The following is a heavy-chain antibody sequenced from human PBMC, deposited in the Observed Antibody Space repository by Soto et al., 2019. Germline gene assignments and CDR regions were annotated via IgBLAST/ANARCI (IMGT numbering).Heavy chain of an antibody. Sequence: HPGGSLRLSCVASGFSFSSYAMNWVRQAPGKGLEWVSGISGSGGTTYYADSVKGRFTISRDNAKNSLYLQMNSLRDEDTAVYYCARDRAVTTDYWGQGTLVTVSS. CDR2: ISGSGGTT. V-gene: IGHV3-23*01. CDR1: GFSFSSYA. CDR3: ARDRAVTTDY. D-gene: IGHD4-17*01. J-gene: IGHJ4*02.